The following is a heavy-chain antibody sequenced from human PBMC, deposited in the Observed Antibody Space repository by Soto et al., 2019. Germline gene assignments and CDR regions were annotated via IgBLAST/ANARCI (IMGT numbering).Heavy chain of an antibody. D-gene: IGHD1-26*01. Sequence: GGSLRLSCAASGLTFSDHYMDWVRQTPGKGLEWVGRSRNKAKSYTTDYAASVKGRFSISRDDSKNSLYLQMDSLKIEDTAVYFCARPSYNGSPLDYWGHGTLVTVSS. V-gene: IGHV3-72*01. CDR3: ARPSYNGSPLDY. CDR1: GLTFSDHY. CDR2: SRNKAKSYTT. J-gene: IGHJ4*01.